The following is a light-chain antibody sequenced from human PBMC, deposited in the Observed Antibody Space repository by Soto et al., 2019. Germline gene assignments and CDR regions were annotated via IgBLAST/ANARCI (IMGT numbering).Light chain of an antibody. CDR1: QGFTTY. V-gene: IGKV1-39*01. J-gene: IGKJ1*01. CDR2: AAF. CDR3: QQSYSTTWT. Sequence: DIQMTQSPSSLSASVGDRVTITCRASQGFTTYLNWYQQKPGNAPKLLIYAAFTLQSGVPSRFSGSGSETDFTLTISSLRPEDFATYSCQQSYSTTWTFGQGTKVEIK.